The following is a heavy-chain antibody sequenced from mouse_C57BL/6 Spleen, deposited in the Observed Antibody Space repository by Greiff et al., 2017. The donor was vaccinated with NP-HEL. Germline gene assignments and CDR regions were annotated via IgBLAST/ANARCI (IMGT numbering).Heavy chain of an antibody. CDR3: AGSYDGYYVWFAY. Sequence: EVQLKESGPGLVKPSQSLSLTCSVTGYSITSGYYWNWIRQFPGNKLEWMGYISYDGSNNYNPSLKNRISITRDTSKNQFFLKLNSVTTEDTATYYCAGSYDGYYVWFAYWGQGTLVTVSA. D-gene: IGHD2-3*01. J-gene: IGHJ3*01. V-gene: IGHV3-6*01. CDR1: GYSITSGYY. CDR2: ISYDGSN.